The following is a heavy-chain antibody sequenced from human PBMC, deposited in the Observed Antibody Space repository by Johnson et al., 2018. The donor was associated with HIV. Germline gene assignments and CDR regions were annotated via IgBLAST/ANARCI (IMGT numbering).Heavy chain of an antibody. CDR2: ISSSGGTK. CDR1: GFTFSDYY. D-gene: IGHD1-1*01. CDR3: ARGTEGDGAFDI. Sequence: QVQLVESGGGLVQPGGSLRLSCTASGFTFSDYYMTWIRQAPGKGLDWVSYISSSGGTKYYADSVKGRFSISRDNSKNTLYFQMNSLRAEDTAVYYCARGTEGDGAFDIWGQGTMVTVSS. V-gene: IGHV3-11*04. J-gene: IGHJ3*02.